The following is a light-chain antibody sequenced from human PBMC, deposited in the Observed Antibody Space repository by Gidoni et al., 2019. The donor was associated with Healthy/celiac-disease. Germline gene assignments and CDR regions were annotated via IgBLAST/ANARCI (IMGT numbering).Light chain of an antibody. CDR3: QSYDSSLSVWV. Sequence: QSVLTQPPLASGAPGQRVTTSCTGSSSNIGTGYDVHWYQQLPGTAPKLLMYGNSNRPSGVPDRFSGSKSGTSASLAITGLQAEDEADYYCQSYDSSLSVWVFGGGTKLTVL. CDR1: SSNIGTGYD. J-gene: IGLJ3*02. CDR2: GNS. V-gene: IGLV1-40*01.